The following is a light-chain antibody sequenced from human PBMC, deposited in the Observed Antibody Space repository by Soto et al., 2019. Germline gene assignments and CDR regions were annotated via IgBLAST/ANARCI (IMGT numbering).Light chain of an antibody. CDR2: EGS. Sequence: QSVLTQPATASRSPAQSVTISCTVTSSNGGSHNLDNWYQQRPGKDPKLMIYEGSKRPSGVSNRFSGSPSGNTASMSISVLQAEGEANYYCCSYAGSITFRNVFGTGTKVTVL. V-gene: IGLV2-23*03. CDR3: CSYAGSITFRNV. J-gene: IGLJ1*01. CDR1: SSNGGSHNL.